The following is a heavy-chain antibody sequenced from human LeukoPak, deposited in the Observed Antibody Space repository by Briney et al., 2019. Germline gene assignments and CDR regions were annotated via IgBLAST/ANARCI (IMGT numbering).Heavy chain of an antibody. CDR1: DYSISSGYY. Sequence: SETLSLTCAVSDYSISSGYYWGWIRQPPGKGLEWIGSIYHSGSTYYNPSLKSRVTISVDTSKNQFSLKLSSVTAADTAVYYCARVSREFDYVWGSYRRDAFDIWGQGTMVTVSS. CDR3: ARVSREFDYVWGSYRRDAFDI. J-gene: IGHJ3*02. CDR2: IYHSGST. D-gene: IGHD3-16*02. V-gene: IGHV4-38-2*01.